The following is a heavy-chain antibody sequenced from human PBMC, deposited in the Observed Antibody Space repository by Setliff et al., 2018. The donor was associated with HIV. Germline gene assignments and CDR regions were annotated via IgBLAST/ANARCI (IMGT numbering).Heavy chain of an antibody. Sequence: PGGSLRLSCAASGFTFSGYSMNWVRQAPGKGLEWVASISRGSEDIYYADSIKGRFTISRDNAKYSLYLQMNSLRAEDTAVYYCARDFWGGSYSSDYWGQGTLVTVSS. CDR1: GFTFSGYS. CDR2: ISRGSEDI. CDR3: ARDFWGGSYSSDY. D-gene: IGHD1-26*01. J-gene: IGHJ4*02. V-gene: IGHV3-21*06.